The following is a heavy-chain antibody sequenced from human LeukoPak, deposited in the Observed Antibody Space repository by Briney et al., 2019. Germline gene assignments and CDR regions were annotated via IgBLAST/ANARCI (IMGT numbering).Heavy chain of an antibody. CDR3: ARHRATGYFDY. V-gene: IGHV4-59*08. CDR2: IYYSGST. CDR1: GGSISSYY. Sequence: SETLSLTCTVSGGSISSYYWSWIRQPPGKGLEWIGYIYYSGSTNYNPSLKSRVTISVDTSKNQFSLKLSSVTAADTAVYYCARHRATGYFDYWGQGTLVTVSS. J-gene: IGHJ4*02. D-gene: IGHD3-10*01.